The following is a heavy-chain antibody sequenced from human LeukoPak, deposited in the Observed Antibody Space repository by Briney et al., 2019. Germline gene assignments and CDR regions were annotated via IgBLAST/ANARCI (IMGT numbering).Heavy chain of an antibody. J-gene: IGHJ5*02. CDR2: IHSSGST. CDR3: ARVQRVLEGLGP. Sequence: SETLSLTCTVSGGSINDYYWSWIRQPAGKGLEWIGRIHSSGSTNYNPSLKSRVTMSVDTSKNQFSLELSSVTAADTAVYYCARVQRVLEGLGPWGQGSLVTVSS. CDR1: GGSINDYY. V-gene: IGHV4-4*07. D-gene: IGHD3-3*01.